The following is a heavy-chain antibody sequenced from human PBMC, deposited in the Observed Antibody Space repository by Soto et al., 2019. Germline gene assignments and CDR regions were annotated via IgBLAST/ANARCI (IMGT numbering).Heavy chain of an antibody. J-gene: IGHJ4*02. D-gene: IGHD3-10*01. Sequence: SETLSLTCTVSGGSVSSGSYYWSWIRQPPGKGLEWIGYIYYSGSTNYNPSLKSRVTISVDTSKNQFSLKLSSVTAADTAVYYCARDARFGELAYFDYWGQGTLVTVSS. CDR3: ARDARFGELAYFDY. CDR2: IYYSGST. V-gene: IGHV4-61*01. CDR1: GGSVSSGSYY.